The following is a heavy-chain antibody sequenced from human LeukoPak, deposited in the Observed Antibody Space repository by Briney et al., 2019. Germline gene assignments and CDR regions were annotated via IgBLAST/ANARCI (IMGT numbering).Heavy chain of an antibody. D-gene: IGHD6-13*01. J-gene: IGHJ4*02. V-gene: IGHV3-23*01. CDR3: DAADF. CDR2: ISDSSGRT. Sequence: GGSLRLSCAASGFSFASFAMGWVRQPPGKGLEWVSTISDSSGRTHYADSVQGRFTISRDNSKNTLYLQINNLRAEDTAIYYCDAADFWGQGTLVTVSS. CDR1: GFSFASFA.